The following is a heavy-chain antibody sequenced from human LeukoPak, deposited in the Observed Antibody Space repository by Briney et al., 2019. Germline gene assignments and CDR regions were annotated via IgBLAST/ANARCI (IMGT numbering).Heavy chain of an antibody. V-gene: IGHV3-11*06. J-gene: IGHJ4*02. Sequence: GGSLRLSCAASGFTFSDYYMSWIRQAPGKGLEWVSYISSSSSYTNYADSVKGRFTISRDNSKNTLYLQMNSLRAEDTAVYYCARAGGIQLWSQGYWGQGTLVTVSS. CDR2: ISSSSSYT. D-gene: IGHD5-18*01. CDR1: GFTFSDYY. CDR3: ARAGGIQLWSQGY.